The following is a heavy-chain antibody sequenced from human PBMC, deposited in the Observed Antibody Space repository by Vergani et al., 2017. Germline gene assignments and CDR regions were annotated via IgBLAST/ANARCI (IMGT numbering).Heavy chain of an antibody. CDR3: AREEYYYGSGRGWTHDY. Sequence: QLQLQQWGAGLLKPSETLSLTCAVYGGSFSGYYWSWIRQPPGKGLEWIGEINHSGSTNYNPSLKSRVTISVDTSKNQFSLKLSSVTAADTAVYYCAREEYYYGSGRGWTHDYWGQGTLVTVSS. CDR2: INHSGST. J-gene: IGHJ4*02. V-gene: IGHV4-34*01. D-gene: IGHD3-10*01. CDR1: GGSFSGYY.